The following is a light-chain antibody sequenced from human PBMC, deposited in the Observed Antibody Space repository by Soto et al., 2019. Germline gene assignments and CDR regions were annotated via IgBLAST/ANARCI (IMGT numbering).Light chain of an antibody. J-gene: IGKJ1*01. V-gene: IGKV3-15*01. CDR3: QQYNKWTRT. CDR2: AAS. CDR1: HSVIYN. Sequence: EIVMTQSPGTWSLSPGERATLSCRASHSVIYNLAWYQQKPGQAPRLLIYAASARATGIPTRFSVSGSGTEFTLTISSLKSEDFAVYYCQQYNKWTRTFGQGTKVDI.